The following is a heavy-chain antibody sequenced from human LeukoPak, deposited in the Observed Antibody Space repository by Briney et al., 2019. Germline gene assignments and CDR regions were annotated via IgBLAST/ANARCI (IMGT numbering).Heavy chain of an antibody. J-gene: IGHJ3*02. V-gene: IGHV3-7*05. Sequence: GGSLRLSCAAAGFTFSSNWMSWARQAPGKGLQWVANIKQDGSEKYYVDSVKGRFTISRDNAKKSLDLQMNSLRGEDTAVYYCARGLGINGLALDMWGQGTMVTVSS. CDR3: ARGLGINGLALDM. D-gene: IGHD3-10*01. CDR1: GFTFSSNW. CDR2: IKQDGSEK.